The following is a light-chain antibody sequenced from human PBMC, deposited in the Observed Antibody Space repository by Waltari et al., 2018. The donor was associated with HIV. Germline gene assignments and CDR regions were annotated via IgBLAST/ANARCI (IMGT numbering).Light chain of an antibody. V-gene: IGLV1-51*02. Sequence: QSVLTQPPSVSAAPGQKVTISCSGGTSNIGNNYVSWYQQLPGTAPKLLIYENNKRPSGIPDRSSGSKSGTSATLGITGLQTGDEADYYCATWDSNLSAWVFGGGTKLTVL. CDR3: ATWDSNLSAWV. J-gene: IGLJ3*02. CDR1: TSNIGNNY. CDR2: ENN.